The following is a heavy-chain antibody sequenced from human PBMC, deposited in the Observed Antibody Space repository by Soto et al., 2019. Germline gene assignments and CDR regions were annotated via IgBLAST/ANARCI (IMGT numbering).Heavy chain of an antibody. CDR2: IYYSGST. CDR3: ARGLIPLAAARVFDWFDP. V-gene: IGHV4-59*01. Sequence: SETLSLTCTVSGGSISSYYWSWIRQPPGKGLEWIGYIYYSGSTNYNPSLKSRVTISVDTSKNQFSLRLSSVTAADTAVYYCARGLIPLAAARVFDWFDPWGQGTLVTVSS. CDR1: GGSISSYY. D-gene: IGHD6-13*01. J-gene: IGHJ5*02.